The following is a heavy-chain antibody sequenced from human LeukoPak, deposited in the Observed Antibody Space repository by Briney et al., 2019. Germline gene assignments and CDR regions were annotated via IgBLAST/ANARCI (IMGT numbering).Heavy chain of an antibody. J-gene: IGHJ4*02. CDR2: ISSSSTI. CDR1: GFTFSSYA. D-gene: IGHD3-9*01. CDR3: ARSTGHFDY. V-gene: IGHV3-48*01. Sequence: GGSLRLSCAASGFTFSSYAMSWVRQAPGKGLEWVSYISSSSTIYYADSVKGRFTISRDNAKNSLYLQMNSLRAEDTAVYYCARSTGHFDYWGQGTLVTVSS.